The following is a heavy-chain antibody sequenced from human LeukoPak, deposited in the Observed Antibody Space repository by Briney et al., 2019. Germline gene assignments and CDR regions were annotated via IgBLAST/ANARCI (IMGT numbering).Heavy chain of an antibody. D-gene: IGHD6-13*01. J-gene: IGHJ6*03. CDR3: ARAGYSSSWYSYYYYYYMDV. Sequence: PWGSLRLSCAASGFTFSSYSMNWVRQAPGKGLEWVSYISSSSTIYYADSVKGRFTISRDNAKNSLYLQMNSLRAEDTAVYYCARAGYSSSWYSYYYYYYMDVWGKGTTVTVSS. CDR1: GFTFSSYS. CDR2: ISSSSTI. V-gene: IGHV3-48*01.